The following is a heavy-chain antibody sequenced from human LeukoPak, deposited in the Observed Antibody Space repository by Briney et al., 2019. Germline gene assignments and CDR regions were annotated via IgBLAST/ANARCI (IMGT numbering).Heavy chain of an antibody. CDR2: INPNSGGT. Sequence: ASVKVSCKASGYTFTGYYMHWVRQAPGQGLEWMGWINPNSGGTNYAEKFQGRVTITRDTSISTAYMELSRLRSDDTAVYYCATNKRITKGAFDIWGQGTMVTVSS. CDR1: GYTFTGYY. CDR3: ATNKRITKGAFDI. J-gene: IGHJ3*02. D-gene: IGHD3-10*01. V-gene: IGHV1-2*02.